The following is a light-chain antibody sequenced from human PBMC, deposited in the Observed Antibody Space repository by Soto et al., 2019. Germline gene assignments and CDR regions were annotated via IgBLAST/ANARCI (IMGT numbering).Light chain of an antibody. CDR3: MQGRETPLT. CDR2: LAS. V-gene: IGKV2-28*01. J-gene: IGKJ4*01. Sequence: IVMTQSPLSLPVTPGEPASISCRSSQSLLHINGYHYLHWYLQKPGQSPQLLISLASNRASGVPDRFSGSGSGTEFTLKISRVEAEDVGVYYCMQGRETPLTFGGGTRVEIK. CDR1: QSLLHINGYHY.